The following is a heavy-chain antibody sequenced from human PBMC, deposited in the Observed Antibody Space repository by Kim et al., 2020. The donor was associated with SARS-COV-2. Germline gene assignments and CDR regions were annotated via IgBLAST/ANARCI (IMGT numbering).Heavy chain of an antibody. D-gene: IGHD5-18*01. Sequence: GGSLRLSCAASGFTFSTYGMHWVRQAPGKGLEWVAVISYDGSNKYYADSVKGRFTISRDNSKNTLYLQMNSLRGEDTAVYYCAKDMGTRGYSYNYGGSVDYWGQGTLVTDSS. CDR1: GFTFSTYG. V-gene: IGHV3-30*18. CDR2: ISYDGSNK. CDR3: AKDMGTRGYSYNYGGSVDY. J-gene: IGHJ4*02.